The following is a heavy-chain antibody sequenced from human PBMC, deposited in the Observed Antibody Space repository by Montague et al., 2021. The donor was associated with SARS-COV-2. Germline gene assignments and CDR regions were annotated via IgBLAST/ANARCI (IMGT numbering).Heavy chain of an antibody. D-gene: IGHD4-17*01. CDR1: GGSIRSGSYY. J-gene: IGHJ6*02. V-gene: IGHV4-61*02. CDR2: IYSSGST. Sequence: TLSLTCTVSGGSIRSGSYYWSWIRQPAGKGLGWIGRIYSSGSTNYNPSLKSRVTMPVDTSKNQFSLKVSSVTAADTAVYYCARDYGDYSYYYGLDVWGQGTTVTVSS. CDR3: ARDYGDYSYYYGLDV.